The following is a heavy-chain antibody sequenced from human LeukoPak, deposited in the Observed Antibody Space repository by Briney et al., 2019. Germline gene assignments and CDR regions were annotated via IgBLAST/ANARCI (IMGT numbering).Heavy chain of an antibody. Sequence: GGSLRLSCAPSGFTFSDCARSWVRQAPGKGLEWVSAIGSDGNRHYSEYVKGRFAISRDNPENTLFLQMSSLRAEDTALYYGAKDLHYYDAMDVWGQGTTVTVSS. V-gene: IGHV3-23*01. CDR1: GFTFSDCA. CDR2: IGSDGNR. CDR3: AKDLHYYDAMDV. J-gene: IGHJ6*02.